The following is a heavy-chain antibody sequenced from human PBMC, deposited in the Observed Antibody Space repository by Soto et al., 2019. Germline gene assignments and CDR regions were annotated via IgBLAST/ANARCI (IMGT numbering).Heavy chain of an antibody. V-gene: IGHV3-11*01. CDR2: ISSSGSTI. Sequence: GGSLRLSCAASGFTFSDYYMSWIRQAPGKGLEWVSYISSSGSTIYYADSVKGRFTISRDNAKNSLYLQMNSLGAEDTAVYYCARDVPSYDFWSGYSPVHYFDYWGQGTLVTVSS. CDR1: GFTFSDYY. CDR3: ARDVPSYDFWSGYSPVHYFDY. J-gene: IGHJ4*02. D-gene: IGHD3-3*01.